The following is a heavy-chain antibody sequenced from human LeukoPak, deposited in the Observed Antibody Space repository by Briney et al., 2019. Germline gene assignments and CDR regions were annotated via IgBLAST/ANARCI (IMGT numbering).Heavy chain of an antibody. Sequence: AGGSLRLSCAASGFTFSSYWMTWVRQAPGKGLEWVANIGEDGSEKYYVDSVKGRFTISRDNAKNPLYLQVNSLRAEDTAVYYCAILALYDAFDIWGQGTMVTVSS. CDR2: IGEDGSEK. CDR3: AILALYDAFDI. V-gene: IGHV3-7*01. J-gene: IGHJ3*02. CDR1: GFTFSSYW.